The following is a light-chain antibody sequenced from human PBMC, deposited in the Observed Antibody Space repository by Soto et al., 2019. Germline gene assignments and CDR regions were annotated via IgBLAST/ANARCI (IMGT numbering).Light chain of an antibody. J-gene: IGKJ2*01. CDR2: GAS. V-gene: IGKV3-20*01. CDR1: QSASSSY. CDR3: HQYGSSPSYT. Sequence: EIVLTQSPGTLSLSPGERATLSCRASQSASSSYLAWYQHKPGQAPRLLIYGASSRATGIPDRFSGSGSGTDFTLSISRLEPEDFAVYYCHQYGSSPSYTFGQGTKLEI.